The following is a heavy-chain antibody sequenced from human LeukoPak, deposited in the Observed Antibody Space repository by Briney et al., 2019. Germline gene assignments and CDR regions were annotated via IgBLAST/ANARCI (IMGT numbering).Heavy chain of an antibody. CDR1: GYSFTSYW. D-gene: IGHD6-13*01. CDR2: IDPSGSYT. CDR3: ARHVGYSSSWVDY. J-gene: IGHJ4*02. Sequence: GESLRISCKGSGYSFTSYWISWVRQMPGKGLEWMGRIDPSGSYTNYSPSFQGHVTISADKSISTAYLQWSSLKASDTAMYYCARHVGYSSSWVDYWGQGTLVTVSS. V-gene: IGHV5-10-1*01.